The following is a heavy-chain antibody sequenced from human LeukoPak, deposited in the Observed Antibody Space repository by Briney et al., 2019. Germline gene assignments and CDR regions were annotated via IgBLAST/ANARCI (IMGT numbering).Heavy chain of an antibody. J-gene: IGHJ6*02. V-gene: IGHV3-48*02. CDR2: TSSSSSTI. Sequence: PGGSLRLSCAASGFTFSSYSMNWVRQAPGKGLEWVSYTSSSSSTIYYADSVKGRFTISRDNAKNSLYLQMNSLRDEDTAVYYCARDSRDPTPSYYYYYYGMDVWGQGTTVTVSS. CDR3: ARDSRDPTPSYYYYYYGMDV. CDR1: GFTFSSYS.